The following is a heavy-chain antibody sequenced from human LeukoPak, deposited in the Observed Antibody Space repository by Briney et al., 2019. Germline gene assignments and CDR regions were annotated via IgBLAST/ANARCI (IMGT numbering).Heavy chain of an antibody. CDR1: GYTFTSYG. Sequence: ASVKVSCKASGYTFTSYGISWVRQAPGQGLEWMGWISAYNGNTNYAQKLQGRVTMTTDTSTSTAYMELRSLRSDDTAVYYCARGHGRYSSSSTPYYYYYMDVWGKGTTVTVSS. J-gene: IGHJ6*03. V-gene: IGHV1-18*01. D-gene: IGHD6-6*01. CDR2: ISAYNGNT. CDR3: ARGHGRYSSSSTPYYYYYMDV.